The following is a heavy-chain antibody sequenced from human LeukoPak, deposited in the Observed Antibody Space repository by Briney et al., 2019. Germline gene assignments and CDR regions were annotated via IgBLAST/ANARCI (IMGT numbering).Heavy chain of an antibody. Sequence: GASVKVSCKASGYTFTSYDINWVRQATGQGLEWMGWMNPNSGNTGYAQKFQGRVTMTRNTSISTAYMELSSLRSEDTAVYYCARKYSSGWKLSFFQHWGQGTLVTVSS. V-gene: IGHV1-8*01. J-gene: IGHJ1*01. D-gene: IGHD6-19*01. CDR2: MNPNSGNT. CDR1: GYTFTSYD. CDR3: ARKYSSGWKLSFFQH.